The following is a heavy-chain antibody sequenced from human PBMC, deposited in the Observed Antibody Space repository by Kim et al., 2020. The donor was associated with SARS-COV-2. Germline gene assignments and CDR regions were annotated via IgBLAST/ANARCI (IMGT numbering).Heavy chain of an antibody. CDR3: VRWHPMGGTGWFDP. J-gene: IGHJ5*02. D-gene: IGHD1-26*01. CDR2: IGTNSGDT. V-gene: IGHV7-4-1*02. CDR1: GYTFTNYV. Sequence: ASVKVSCKASGYTFTNYVINWLRQAPGQGLEWMGWIGTNSGDTMYAQAFTGRFVFSLDTSVSTTYLQITSLKAEDTAVYYCVRWHPMGGTGWFDPWGQGTLVTVSS.